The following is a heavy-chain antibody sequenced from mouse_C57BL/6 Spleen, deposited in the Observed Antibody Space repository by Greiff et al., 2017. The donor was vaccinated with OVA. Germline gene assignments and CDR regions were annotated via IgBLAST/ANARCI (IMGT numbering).Heavy chain of an antibody. J-gene: IGHJ3*01. CDR3: ARNFPDYDGCAY. CDR1: GFTFSDYG. V-gene: IGHV5-17*01. Sequence: DVLLVESGGGLVKPGGSLKLSCAASGFTFSDYGMHWVRQAPEKGLEWVAYISSGSSTIYYADKVKGRFTISRDNAKNTLFLQMTSLRSEDTALYYCARNFPDYDGCAYWGQGTLVTVSA. CDR2: ISSGSSTI. D-gene: IGHD2-4*01.